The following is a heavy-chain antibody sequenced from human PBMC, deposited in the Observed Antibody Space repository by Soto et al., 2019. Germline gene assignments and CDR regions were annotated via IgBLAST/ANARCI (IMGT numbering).Heavy chain of an antibody. J-gene: IGHJ3*02. Sequence: ASAKVSCKASGYTFTSYGISWVRQAPGQGLEWMGWISAYNGNTNYAQKLQGRVTMTTDTSTSTAYMELRSLRSDDTAVYYCARGRMLKGRDAFDIWGQGTMVTVSS. CDR1: GYTFTSYG. D-gene: IGHD3-16*01. CDR3: ARGRMLKGRDAFDI. CDR2: ISAYNGNT. V-gene: IGHV1-18*01.